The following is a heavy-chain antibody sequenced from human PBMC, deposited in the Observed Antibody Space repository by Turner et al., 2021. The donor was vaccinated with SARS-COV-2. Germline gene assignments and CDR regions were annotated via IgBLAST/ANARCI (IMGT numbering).Heavy chain of an antibody. J-gene: IGHJ6*02. CDR1: GGSISSYY. D-gene: IGHD3-3*01. Sequence: QVQLQESGPGLVKPSETLSPTCTVSGGSISSYYWSWLRQPPGKGLEWIGYIYYSGSTNYNPALKSRVTISVDTSKNQFSLKLSSVTAADTAVYYCARHPLNYDFWSGYYYYGMDVWGQGTTVTVSS. CDR3: ARHPLNYDFWSGYYYYGMDV. CDR2: IYYSGST. V-gene: IGHV4-59*08.